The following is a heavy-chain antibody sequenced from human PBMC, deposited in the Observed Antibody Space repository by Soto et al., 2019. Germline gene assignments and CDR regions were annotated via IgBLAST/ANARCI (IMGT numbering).Heavy chain of an antibody. Sequence: SETLSLTCTVSCGSISSYYWSWVRQPPGKGLEWIGYIYYSGSTNYNPSLKSRVTISVDTSKNQFSLKLSSVTAADTAVYYCARDRRLGYCSSTSCSRDYYGMDVWGQGTTVTVSS. V-gene: IGHV4-59*12. CDR3: ARDRRLGYCSSTSCSRDYYGMDV. CDR2: IYYSGST. D-gene: IGHD2-2*01. J-gene: IGHJ6*02. CDR1: CGSISSYY.